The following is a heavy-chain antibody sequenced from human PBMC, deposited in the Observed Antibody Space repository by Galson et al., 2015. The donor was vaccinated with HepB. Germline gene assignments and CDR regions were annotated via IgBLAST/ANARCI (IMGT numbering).Heavy chain of an antibody. CDR1: GFTFSSYA. CDR2: ISYDGSNK. CDR3: ARDGVGVTMVRGGDFMFDY. Sequence: SLRLSCAASGFTFSSYAMHWVRQAPGKGLEWVAVISYDGSNKYYADSVKGRFTISRDNSKNTLYLQMNSLRAEDTAVYYCARDGVGVTMVRGGDFMFDYWGQGTLVTVSS. J-gene: IGHJ4*02. V-gene: IGHV3-30*04. D-gene: IGHD3-10*01.